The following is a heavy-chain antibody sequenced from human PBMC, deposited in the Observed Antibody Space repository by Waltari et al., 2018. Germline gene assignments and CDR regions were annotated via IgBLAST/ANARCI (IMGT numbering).Heavy chain of an antibody. J-gene: IGHJ3*02. CDR1: GFTFSTYS. CDR2: ISSSSSTI. V-gene: IGHV3-48*04. CDR3: ARDHCSSTSCSHAFDI. Sequence: EVQLVESGGGLVQPGGSLRLSCAASGFTFSTYSMNWVRQAPGKGLEWVSYISSSSSTIYYADSVKGRFTISRDNAKNSLYLQMNSLRAEDTAVYYCARDHCSSTSCSHAFDIWGQGTMVTVSS. D-gene: IGHD2-2*01.